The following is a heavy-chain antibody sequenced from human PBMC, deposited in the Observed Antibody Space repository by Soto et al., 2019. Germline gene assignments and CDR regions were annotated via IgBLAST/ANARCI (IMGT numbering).Heavy chain of an antibody. D-gene: IGHD3-10*01. CDR3: ARESDSGSYYLDY. J-gene: IGHJ4*02. V-gene: IGHV4-61*03. CDR2: IYNSGST. CDR1: GGSVSSGSYY. Sequence: SETLSLTCTVSGGSVSSGSYYWSWIRQPPGKGLEWIGYIYNSGSTNYNPSLKSRVTISVDTSKNHFSLRMSSVTAADTAVYYCARESDSGSYYLDYWGRGTLVTVS.